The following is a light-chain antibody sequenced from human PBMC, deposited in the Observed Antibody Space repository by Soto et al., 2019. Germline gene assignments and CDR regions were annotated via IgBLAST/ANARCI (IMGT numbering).Light chain of an antibody. CDR1: QSISDQ. CDR3: QQYNGYSRT. J-gene: IGKJ1*01. Sequence: DTQMTQSPSTLSASVGDRVSIICRDSQSISDQLAWYLQKPGKAPKLLSSGAFSLESGVPSRFSGSGSGTEFTLTISSMQPDDFATFYCQQYNGYSRTFGQGTRWIS. CDR2: GAF. V-gene: IGKV1-5*02.